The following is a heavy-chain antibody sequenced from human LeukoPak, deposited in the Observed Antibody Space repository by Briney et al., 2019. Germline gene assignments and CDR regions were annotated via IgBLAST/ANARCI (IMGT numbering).Heavy chain of an antibody. CDR2: IYTSGYT. CDR1: GGSMSSSTDY. Sequence: SETLSLTCTVSGGSMSSSTDYWSWFRQPAGQGLEWIGRIYTSGYTNYNPSLKSRVTISRDTSKTQFSLEMSSVTAADTAVYYCARESPSKYVFDYWGQGILGTVSS. D-gene: IGHD2-2*01. J-gene: IGHJ4*02. V-gene: IGHV4-61*02. CDR3: ARESPSKYVFDY.